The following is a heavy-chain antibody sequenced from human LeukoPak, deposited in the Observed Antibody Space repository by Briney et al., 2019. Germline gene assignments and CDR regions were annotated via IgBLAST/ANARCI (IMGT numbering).Heavy chain of an antibody. CDR1: GFTFSDYH. D-gene: IGHD1-14*01. V-gene: IGHV3-23*01. J-gene: IGHJ4*02. CDR2: IVGSST. CDR3: TKDEPCRSLYN. Sequence: GGSLRLSCAASGFTFSDYHMAWVRQAPGKGLGWVSAIVGSSTYYADSVKGRFTISRDHSKNTLYLQMNSLRDEDTAVYYCTKDEPCRSLYNWGQGTLVTVSS.